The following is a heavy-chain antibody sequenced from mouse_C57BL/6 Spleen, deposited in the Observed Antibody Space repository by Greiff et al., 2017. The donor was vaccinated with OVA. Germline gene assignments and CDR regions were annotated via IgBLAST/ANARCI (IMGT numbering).Heavy chain of an antibody. CDR2: IWSGGST. V-gene: IGHV2-2*01. CDR3: ASYYGNYDWYFDV. Sequence: VQLKESGPGLVQPSQSLSITCTVSGFSLISYGVHWVRQSPGKGLEWLGVIWSGGSTDYNAAFISRLSISKDNSKSQVFFKMNSLQADDTAIYYCASYYGNYDWYFDVWGTGTTVTVSS. J-gene: IGHJ1*03. CDR1: GFSLISYG. D-gene: IGHD2-1*01.